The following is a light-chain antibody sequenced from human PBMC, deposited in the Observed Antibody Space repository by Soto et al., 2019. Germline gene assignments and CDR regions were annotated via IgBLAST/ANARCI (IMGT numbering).Light chain of an antibody. V-gene: IGKV3-15*01. Sequence: EIVMTQSPATLSVSPGERATLSCRASQSVMNNLAWYQKKPGQAPRLLIYGASTRATGIPARFSGSGSGTEFTLTISSLQSEDFAVYYCQQYNNWWTFGQGTKVEIK. J-gene: IGKJ1*01. CDR2: GAS. CDR3: QQYNNWWT. CDR1: QSVMNN.